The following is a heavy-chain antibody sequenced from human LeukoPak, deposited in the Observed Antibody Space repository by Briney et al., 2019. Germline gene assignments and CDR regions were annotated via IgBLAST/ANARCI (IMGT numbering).Heavy chain of an antibody. J-gene: IGHJ4*02. D-gene: IGHD4-17*01. CDR3: ASHYGDYSFFDY. CDR2: IKQDGSEK. Sequence: GGSLRLSCAASGFTLSSYWMSWVHQAPGKGLEWVANIKQDGSEKYYVDSVKGRFTISRDNAKNSLYLQMNSLRAEDTAVYYCASHYGDYSFFDYWGQGTLVTVSS. V-gene: IGHV3-7*02. CDR1: GFTLSSYW.